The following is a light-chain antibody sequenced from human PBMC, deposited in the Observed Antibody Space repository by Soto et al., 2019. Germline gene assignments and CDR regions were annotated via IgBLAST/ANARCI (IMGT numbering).Light chain of an antibody. Sequence: IQLTQSPSSLSASVGDRVTITCRASQDIASYLAWYQQKPGKAPNLLIYLASTLQAGVPSRFSGSGSGTDFTLTISSLQPEGLATYYCQYLNSFPLTFGGGTKVDNK. J-gene: IGKJ4*01. V-gene: IGKV1-9*01. CDR2: LAS. CDR3: QYLNSFPLT. CDR1: QDIASY.